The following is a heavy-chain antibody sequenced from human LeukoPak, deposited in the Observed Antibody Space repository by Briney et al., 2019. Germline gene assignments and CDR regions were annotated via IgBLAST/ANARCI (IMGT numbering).Heavy chain of an antibody. D-gene: IGHD1-26*01. V-gene: IGHV4-39*01. CDR1: GGSISSSSYY. J-gene: IGHJ4*02. CDR2: IHDSGST. CDR3: ARQWPTAFDY. Sequence: SETLSLTCTVSGGSISSSSYYWGWIRQPPGKGLEWIGTIHDSGSTYYNPSLKSRVTISVDTSKNQFSLKLRSVTAADTAVYYCARQWPTAFDYWGQGTLVTVSS.